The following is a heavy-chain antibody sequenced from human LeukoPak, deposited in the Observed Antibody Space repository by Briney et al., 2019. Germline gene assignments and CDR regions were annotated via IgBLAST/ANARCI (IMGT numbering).Heavy chain of an antibody. CDR1: VGSISSGVYY. CDR2: IYYSGIT. V-gene: IGHV4-31*03. D-gene: IGHD6-6*01. J-gene: IGHJ4*02. CDR3: ARRSSSYGYFDY. Sequence: SQTLSLTCTVSVGSISSGVYYWSWIRQHPGKGLEWMGYIYYSGITYYNPSLESRVIISLDTSKTPFSLKLSSVTAAETAVYYCARRSSSYGYFDYWGQGTLVTVSS.